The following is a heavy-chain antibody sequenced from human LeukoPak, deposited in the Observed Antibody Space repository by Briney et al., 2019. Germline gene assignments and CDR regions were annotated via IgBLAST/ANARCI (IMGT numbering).Heavy chain of an antibody. V-gene: IGHV3-49*04. CDR2: IRSKAFGGTA. D-gene: IGHD5-18*01. Sequence: PGGSLRLSCTASGFTFGDYATSSVRQAPGKGLEWVGFIRSKAFGGTAEYAASVKGRFTISRDDSKSIAYLQTNSLKTEDTALYYCTRRAGYSHGDALDIWGQGTMVTVSS. J-gene: IGHJ3*02. CDR3: TRRAGYSHGDALDI. CDR1: GFTFGDYA.